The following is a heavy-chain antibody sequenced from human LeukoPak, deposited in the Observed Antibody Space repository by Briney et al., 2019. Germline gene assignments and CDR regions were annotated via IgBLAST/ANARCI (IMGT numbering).Heavy chain of an antibody. J-gene: IGHJ4*02. Sequence: SETLSLTCAVSGYSISSGYYWGWIRQPPGKGLGWIGSIYHSGSTSYNPSLKSRVTISVDTSKNQFSLKLSSVTAADTAVYSCARHRSLDRGTTVLDYWGQGTLVTVSS. V-gene: IGHV4-38-2*01. CDR2: IYHSGST. D-gene: IGHD1-7*01. CDR1: GYSISSGYY. CDR3: ARHRSLDRGTTVLDY.